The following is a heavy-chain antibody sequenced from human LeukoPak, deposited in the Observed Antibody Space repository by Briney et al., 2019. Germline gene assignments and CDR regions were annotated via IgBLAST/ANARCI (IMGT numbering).Heavy chain of an antibody. CDR1: GGSISSGGYS. J-gene: IGHJ3*02. V-gene: IGHV4-30-2*01. D-gene: IGHD6-19*01. Sequence: SETLSLTCAVSGGSISSGGYSWSWIRQPPGKGLEWIGYIYHSGSTYYNPSLKSRVTISVDRSKNQFSLKLNSVTAADKAVYYCARESSGWCAFDIWGQGTMVTVSS. CDR3: ARESSGWCAFDI. CDR2: IYHSGST.